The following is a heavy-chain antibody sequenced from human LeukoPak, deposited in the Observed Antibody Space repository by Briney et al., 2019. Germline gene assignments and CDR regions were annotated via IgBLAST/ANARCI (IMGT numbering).Heavy chain of an antibody. V-gene: IGHV3-30*18. J-gene: IGHJ6*02. CDR3: AKDIMKVAPYYYYGMDV. CDR2: ISYDGSNK. CDR1: GFTFSSYG. D-gene: IGHD3-16*01. Sequence: GGSLRLSCAASGFTFSSYGVHWVRQAPGKGLEWVAVISYDGSNKYYADSVKGRFTISRDNSKNTLYLQMNSLRAEDTAVYYCAKDIMKVAPYYYYGMDVWGQGTTVTVSS.